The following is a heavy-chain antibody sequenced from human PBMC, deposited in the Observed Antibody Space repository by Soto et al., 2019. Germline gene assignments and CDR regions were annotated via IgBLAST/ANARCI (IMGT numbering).Heavy chain of an antibody. V-gene: IGHV3-7*05. Sequence: PGGSLRLSCAASGFTFSSYSMNWVRQAPGKGLEWVANIKQDGSEKYYVDSVKGRFTISRDNAKNSLYLQMNSLRAEDTAVYYCARNTIFVRMDVWGQGTTVTVSS. CDR1: GFTFSSYS. CDR2: IKQDGSEK. D-gene: IGHD3-3*01. J-gene: IGHJ6*02. CDR3: ARNTIFVRMDV.